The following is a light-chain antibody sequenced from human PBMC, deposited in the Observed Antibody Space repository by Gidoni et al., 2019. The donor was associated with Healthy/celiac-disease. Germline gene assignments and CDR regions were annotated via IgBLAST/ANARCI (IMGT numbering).Light chain of an antibody. J-gene: IGKJ2*01. Sequence: IQMTQSPSSLSASVGDRVTVTCRASQSISSYLNWYLQKPGKAPKRLIYAASSLQSGVPSRFSGSGSGTDFTLTISSLQPEDFATYYCQQSYSTPYTFXXXTKLEIK. V-gene: IGKV1-39*01. CDR3: QQSYSTPYT. CDR1: QSISSY. CDR2: AAS.